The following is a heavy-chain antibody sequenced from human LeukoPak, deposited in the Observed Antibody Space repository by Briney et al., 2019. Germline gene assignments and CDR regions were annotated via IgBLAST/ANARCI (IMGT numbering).Heavy chain of an antibody. V-gene: IGHV3-21*04. D-gene: IGHD2-21*01. CDR3: AKDRSSPYVVARFDY. CDR1: GFTFSSYS. J-gene: IGHJ4*02. Sequence: GGSLRLSCAASGFTFSSYSMNWVRQAPGKGLEWVSSISSSSSYIYYADSVKGRFTISRDNSKNTLYLQMNSPRAEDTAVYYCAKDRSSPYVVARFDYWGQGTLVTVSS. CDR2: ISSSSSYI.